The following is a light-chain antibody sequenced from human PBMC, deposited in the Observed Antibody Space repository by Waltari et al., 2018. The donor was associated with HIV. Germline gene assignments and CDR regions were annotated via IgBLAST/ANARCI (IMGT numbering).Light chain of an antibody. CDR1: SGDVGGYNF. J-gene: IGLJ2*01. CDR2: NVS. Sequence: SALTQPASVSGSPGQSITISCSGTSGDVGGYNFVSWYQKHPGKAPKLIIYNVSSRPSGVSIRFSGSSSANTASLTISGLQVEDEADYFCSSYTSSGPRYVLFGGGTRLTVL. CDR3: SSYTSSGPRYVL. V-gene: IGLV2-14*03.